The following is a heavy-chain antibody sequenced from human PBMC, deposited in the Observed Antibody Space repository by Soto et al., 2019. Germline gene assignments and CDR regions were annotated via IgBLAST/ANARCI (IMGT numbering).Heavy chain of an antibody. V-gene: IGHV4-39*01. CDR3: ANGNTGGGWSRYHGMDV. CDR1: GGSISSSSYY. Sequence: QVQLQESGPGLVKPSETLSLTCTVSGGSISSSSYYWGWIRQPPGRGLEWIGSIYYSGSTYHNPSLNSRGTISVDTSPRQLTLGRGSVPAAGTAIYYGANGNTGGGWSRYHGMDVWGQGTAVTVSS. CDR2: IYYSGST. J-gene: IGHJ6*02. D-gene: IGHD6-19*01.